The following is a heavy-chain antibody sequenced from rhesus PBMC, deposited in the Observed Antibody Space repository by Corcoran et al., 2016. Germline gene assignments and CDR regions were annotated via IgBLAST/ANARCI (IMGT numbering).Heavy chain of an antibody. CDR1: GGSISSYY. V-gene: IGHV4-173*01. D-gene: IGHD1-44*01. CDR2: ISGDGRST. Sequence: QVQLQESGPGLVKPSETLSLTCAVSGGSISSYYWSWIRQSPGKGLAWIGRISGDGRSTHNSTSLKSRATVSRDTSKNHVFLTLTSMTAADTAVYYCVTSPHSGGNYVGRFDVWGPGVLVTVSP. J-gene: IGHJ5-1*01. CDR3: VTSPHSGGNYVGRFDV.